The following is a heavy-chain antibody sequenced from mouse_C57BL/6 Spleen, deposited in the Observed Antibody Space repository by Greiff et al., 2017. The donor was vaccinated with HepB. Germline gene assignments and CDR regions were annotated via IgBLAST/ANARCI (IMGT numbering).Heavy chain of an antibody. CDR1: GYTFTSYG. D-gene: IGHD2-4*01. CDR3: AREGLRQGYYAMDY. Sequence: VKLQQSGAELARPGASVKLSCKASGYTFTSYGISWVKQRTGQGLEWIGEIYPRSGNTYYNEKFKGKATLTADKSSSTAYMELRSLTSEDSAVYFCAREGLRQGYYAMDYWGQGTSVTVSS. V-gene: IGHV1-81*01. J-gene: IGHJ4*01. CDR2: IYPRSGNT.